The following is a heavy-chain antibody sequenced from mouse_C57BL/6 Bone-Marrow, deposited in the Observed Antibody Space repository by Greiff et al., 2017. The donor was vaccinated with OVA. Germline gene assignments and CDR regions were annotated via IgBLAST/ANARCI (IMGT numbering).Heavy chain of an antibody. CDR1: GYSITSGYY. D-gene: IGHD1-1*01. CDR3: AREGITTVVAGAMDY. V-gene: IGHV3-6*01. CDR2: ISYDGSN. J-gene: IGHJ4*01. Sequence: DVQLQESGPGLVKPSQSLSLTCSVTGYSITSGYYWNWIRQFPGNKLEWMGFISYDGSNNYNPSLKNRISITRDTSKNQFFLKLNSVTTEDTATYYCAREGITTVVAGAMDYWGQGTSVTVSS.